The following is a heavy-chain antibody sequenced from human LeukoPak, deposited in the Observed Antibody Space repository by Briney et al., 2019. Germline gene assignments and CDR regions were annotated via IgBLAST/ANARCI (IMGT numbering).Heavy chain of an antibody. D-gene: IGHD6-13*01. CDR1: GFTFDAYA. CDR2: ISDDGGST. V-gene: IGHV3-43*02. Sequence: PGRSLRLSCAASGFTFDAYAMHWVRQAPGKALEWVSLISDDGGSTHYAGSVKGRFTISRDNNKNSLYLQMNSLRTEDTALYYCAKDIDSSWYAEYFQHWGQGTLVTVSS. CDR3: AKDIDSSWYAEYFQH. J-gene: IGHJ1*01.